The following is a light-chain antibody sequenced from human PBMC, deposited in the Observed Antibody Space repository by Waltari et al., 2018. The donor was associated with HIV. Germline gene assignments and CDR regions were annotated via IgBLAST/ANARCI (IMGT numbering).Light chain of an antibody. CDR1: TPNIGSSN. V-gene: IGLV1-44*01. CDR3: ETWENSLSAGV. CDR2: ADA. J-gene: IGLJ3*02. Sequence: QSVLTQPPSASGAPGQRVTISCSGSTPNIGSSNVNWYQQFSRAAPKLLIYADAQRPSGVPYRFSGSKSGTSASLVISGLQSGDGADYYCETWENSLSAGVFGGGTKLTVL.